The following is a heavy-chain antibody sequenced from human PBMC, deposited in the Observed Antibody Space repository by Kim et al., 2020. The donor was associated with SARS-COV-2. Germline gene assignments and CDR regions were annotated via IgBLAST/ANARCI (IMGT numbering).Heavy chain of an antibody. V-gene: IGHV3-7*01. J-gene: IGHJ5*02. D-gene: IGHD3-10*01. Sequence: EKYYGDSVKGRFTISRDNAKNSLYLQMNSLRAEDTAVYYCAREGGGWFDPWGQGTLVTVSS. CDR2: EK. CDR3: AREGGGWFDP.